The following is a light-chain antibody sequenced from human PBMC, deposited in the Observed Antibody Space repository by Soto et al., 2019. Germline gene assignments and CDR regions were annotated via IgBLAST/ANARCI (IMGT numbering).Light chain of an antibody. V-gene: IGLV2-8*01. CDR1: SSDVGGYNY. Sequence: QSVLTQPPSASGSPGQSVSVSCTGTSSDVGGYNYVSWYQQHPGKAPRLLIYEVTQRPSGVPDRFSGSKSGNTAPLTVSGLQAEDEADYYCSSYAGSSNYVFGTGTKVTV. J-gene: IGLJ1*01. CDR2: EVT. CDR3: SSYAGSSNYV.